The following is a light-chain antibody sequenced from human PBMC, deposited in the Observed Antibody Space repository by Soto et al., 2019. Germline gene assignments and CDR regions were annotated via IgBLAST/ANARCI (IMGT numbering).Light chain of an antibody. V-gene: IGKV1-9*01. CDR3: QQLNSYPLT. J-gene: IGKJ1*01. CDR1: QDISSY. Sequence: DIQLTQSPSFLSASVGDRVTITCRASQDISSYLAWYQQKPGRAPKLLIYAASSLQSGVPSRFSGSGSGTEFTLTISSLQPGDLATYYCQQLNSYPLTFGQGTKVEIK. CDR2: AAS.